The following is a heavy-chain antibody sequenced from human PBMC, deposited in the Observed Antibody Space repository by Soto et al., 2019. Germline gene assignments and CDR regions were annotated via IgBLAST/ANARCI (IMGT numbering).Heavy chain of an antibody. Sequence: QVKLVQSGAEVKKPGASVKVSCKASGYTFTSYGISWVRQAPGQGLEWMGWISAYNGNTNYAQKLQGRVTMTTDTSTSTSYMELRSLRSADTAVYFCSETHPLRGFPDYWGQGTPVTLSS. CDR2: ISAYNGNT. D-gene: IGHD3-16*01. V-gene: IGHV1-18*01. CDR3: SETHPLRGFPDY. CDR1: GYTFTSYG. J-gene: IGHJ4*02.